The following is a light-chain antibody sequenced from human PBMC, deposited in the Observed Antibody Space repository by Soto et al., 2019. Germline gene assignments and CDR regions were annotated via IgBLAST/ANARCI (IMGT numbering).Light chain of an antibody. CDR2: AAS. Sequence: DIQMTQSPSSLSASLGDRVTITCRASQGIGVYLAWFQQKPGKVPKLLIYAASALQSGVPSRFSGSGSGTDFTLTISSLQSEDIATYYCQKYNSAPLPFGGGTKVEIK. CDR1: QGIGVY. V-gene: IGKV1-27*01. CDR3: QKYNSAPLP. J-gene: IGKJ4*01.